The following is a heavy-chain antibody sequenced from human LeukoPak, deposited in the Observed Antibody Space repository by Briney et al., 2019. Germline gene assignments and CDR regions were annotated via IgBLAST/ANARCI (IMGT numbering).Heavy chain of an antibody. J-gene: IGHJ4*02. Sequence: SETLSLTCTVSGGSISSDSYYWSWIRQPAGKGLEWIGRIYTSGSTNYNPSLKSRVTISVDTSKNQFSLKLSSVTAADTAVYYCAREMYYDFWSGYWGYDYWGQGTLVTVSS. CDR1: GGSISSDSYY. V-gene: IGHV4-61*02. D-gene: IGHD3-3*01. CDR2: IYTSGST. CDR3: AREMYYDFWSGYWGYDY.